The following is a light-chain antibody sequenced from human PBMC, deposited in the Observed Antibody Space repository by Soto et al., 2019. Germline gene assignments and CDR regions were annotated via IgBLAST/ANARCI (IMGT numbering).Light chain of an antibody. CDR2: GAS. CDR3: QQFSSTPSWT. J-gene: IGKJ1*01. V-gene: IGKV3-20*01. CDR1: QSVSSN. Sequence: IVLTQSPGTLSLSPGERATLSCRASQSVSSNLAWYQQKAGQAPRLLIYGASSRATGIPDRFSGSGSGTDFTLTISRMEPEDFAVYYCQQFSSTPSWTFGQGTKVDI.